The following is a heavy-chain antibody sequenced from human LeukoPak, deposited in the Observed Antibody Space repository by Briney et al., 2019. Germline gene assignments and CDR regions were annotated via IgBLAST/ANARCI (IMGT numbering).Heavy chain of an antibody. Sequence: PGGSLRLSCAASGFTFSSYWMSWVRQAPGKGLEWVANIKQDGSEKCYVDSVKGRFTISRDNAKNSLYLQMNSLRAEDTAVYYCARAQVYRGSNWFDPWGQGTLVTVSS. D-gene: IGHD5-18*01. CDR2: IKQDGSEK. CDR1: GFTFSSYW. CDR3: ARAQVYRGSNWFDP. V-gene: IGHV3-7*01. J-gene: IGHJ5*02.